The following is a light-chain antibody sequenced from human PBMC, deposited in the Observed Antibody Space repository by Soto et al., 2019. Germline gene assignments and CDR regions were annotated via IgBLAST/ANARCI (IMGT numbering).Light chain of an antibody. CDR1: SSNIGSKT. J-gene: IGLJ2*01. CDR2: SNN. Sequence: QSVLTQPPSASGTPGQRVTISCSGSSSNIGSKTVNWYQQLPGTAPKLLIYSNNQRPSGVPDRFSGSKSGTSASLAISGSQSEDEADYYCAAWDDSLNGVVFGGGTKVTVL. V-gene: IGLV1-44*01. CDR3: AAWDDSLNGVV.